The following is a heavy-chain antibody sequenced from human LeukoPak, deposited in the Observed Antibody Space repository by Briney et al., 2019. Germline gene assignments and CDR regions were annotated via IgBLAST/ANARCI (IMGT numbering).Heavy chain of an antibody. Sequence: GESLKISCQGSGYIFTHYWIGWVRQMPGKGLEWVGIIYPSDTDTRYSPSFQGQVTISADKSISTAYLQWSSLKASDTAMYYCARPGSYGDYVGAFDIWGQGTMVTVSS. CDR3: ARPGSYGDYVGAFDI. D-gene: IGHD4-17*01. CDR2: IYPSDTDT. CDR1: GYIFTHYW. V-gene: IGHV5-51*01. J-gene: IGHJ3*02.